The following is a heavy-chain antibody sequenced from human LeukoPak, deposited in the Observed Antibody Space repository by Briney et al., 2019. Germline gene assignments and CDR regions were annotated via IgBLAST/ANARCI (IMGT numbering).Heavy chain of an antibody. J-gene: IGHJ3*02. D-gene: IGHD3-10*01. CDR1: GGSISSGVYY. CDR3: ASNSVRGVIQAFDI. Sequence: SETLSLTCTVSGGSISSGVYYWRWIRQHPGKGLEWFGYIYYSGSTYYNPSLKSRVTISVDTSKNQFSLKLSSVTAADTAVYYCASNSVRGVIQAFDIWGQGTMVTVSS. CDR2: IYYSGST. V-gene: IGHV4-31*03.